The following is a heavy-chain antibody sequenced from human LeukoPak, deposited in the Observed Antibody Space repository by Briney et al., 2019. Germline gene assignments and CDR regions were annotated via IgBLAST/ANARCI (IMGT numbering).Heavy chain of an antibody. D-gene: IGHD6-13*01. CDR1: GYTFTSYY. V-gene: IGHV1-46*01. CDR2: INPSGGST. CDR3: ALSGSGWYGAFDI. Sequence: ASVKVSCKASGYTFTSYYMHWVRQAPGQGLEWMGIINPSGGSTSHAQKFQGRVTMTRDTSTSTVYMELSSLRSEDTAVYYCALSGSGWYGAFDIWAQGTMVTVSS. J-gene: IGHJ3*02.